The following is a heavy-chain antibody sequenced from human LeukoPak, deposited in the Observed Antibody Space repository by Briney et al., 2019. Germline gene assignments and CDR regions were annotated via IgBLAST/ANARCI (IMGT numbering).Heavy chain of an antibody. V-gene: IGHV3-21*01. Sequence: GGSLRLSCAASGFTFSSYSMNWVRQAPGKGLEWVSSISSSSSYIYYADSVKGRFTISRDNAKNSLYLQMNSLRAEDTAVYYCAREGSCSSSSCSGFDYWGQGTLVTVSS. CDR3: AREGSCSSSSCSGFDY. CDR2: ISSSSSYI. D-gene: IGHD2-2*01. J-gene: IGHJ4*02. CDR1: GFTFSSYS.